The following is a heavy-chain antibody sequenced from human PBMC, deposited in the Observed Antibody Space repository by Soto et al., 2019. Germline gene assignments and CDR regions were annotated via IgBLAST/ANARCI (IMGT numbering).Heavy chain of an antibody. CDR3: VREDDGGDRDYYGLDV. D-gene: IGHD4-17*01. CDR2: IHYSGSV. V-gene: IGHV4-30-4*01. CDR1: GGSISSDHYH. J-gene: IGHJ6*02. Sequence: QVQLQESGPGLVRPSQTLSLTCTVSGGSISSDHYHWTWIRQTPGKGLEWIGYIHYSGSVYYNPSLQSRVTMSVDTSKNLFSLKLSSVPAADTAVYFCVREDDGGDRDYYGLDVWGQGTTVTVSS.